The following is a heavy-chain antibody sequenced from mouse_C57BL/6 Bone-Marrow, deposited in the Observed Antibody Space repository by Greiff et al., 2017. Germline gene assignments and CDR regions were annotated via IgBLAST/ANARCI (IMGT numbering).Heavy chain of an antibody. V-gene: IGHV1-19*01. CDR3: ARPYYYGSSWFAY. CDR1: GYTFTDYY. CDR2: INPYNGGT. J-gene: IGHJ3*01. Sequence: VQLQQSGPVLVKPGASVKMSCKASGYTFTDYYMNWVKQSHGKSLEWIGVINPYNGGTSYNQKFKGKATLTVDKSSSTAYMELNSLTSEDSAVYYCARPYYYGSSWFAYWGQGTLVTVSA. D-gene: IGHD1-1*01.